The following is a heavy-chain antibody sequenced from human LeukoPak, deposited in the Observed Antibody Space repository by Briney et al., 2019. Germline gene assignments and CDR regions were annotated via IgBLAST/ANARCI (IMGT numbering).Heavy chain of an antibody. J-gene: IGHJ4*02. CDR2: IRYDGSNK. Sequence: GGSLRLSCAASGFTFSSYGMHWVRQAPGNGLEWVAFIRYDGSNKYYANSVQGRFTISRDNSKNTLYLQMNSLRAEDTAFYYCARAYGGSSPFDYWGQGTLVTVSS. CDR1: GFTFSSYG. V-gene: IGHV3-30*02. CDR3: ARAYGGSSPFDY. D-gene: IGHD4-23*01.